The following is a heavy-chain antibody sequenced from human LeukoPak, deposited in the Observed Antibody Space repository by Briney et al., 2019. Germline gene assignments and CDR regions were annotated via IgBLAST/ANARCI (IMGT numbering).Heavy chain of an antibody. V-gene: IGHV1-2*02. Sequence: GASVKVSCKASGGTFSSYAISWVRQAPGQGLEWMGWINPNSGGTNYAQKFQGRVTMTRDTSISTAYMELSRLRSDDTAVYYCARDAHYYDSSGYYLYWGQGTLVTVSS. CDR3: ARDAHYYDSSGYYLY. CDR2: INPNSGGT. CDR1: GGTFSSYA. J-gene: IGHJ4*02. D-gene: IGHD3-22*01.